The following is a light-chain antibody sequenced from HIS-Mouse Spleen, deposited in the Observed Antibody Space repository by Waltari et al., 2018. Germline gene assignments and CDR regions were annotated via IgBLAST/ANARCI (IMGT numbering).Light chain of an antibody. J-gene: IGLJ2*01. CDR1: ALPKKY. Sequence: SYELTQPPSVSVSPGQTARITCSGDALPKKYAYWYQQKSGQAPVLVIYEERKRPSGIPERFSGSRSGTMATWTSSGAQVEDEADYYCYSTDSSGNHRVFGGGTKLTVL. V-gene: IGLV3-10*01. CDR3: YSTDSSGNHRV. CDR2: EER.